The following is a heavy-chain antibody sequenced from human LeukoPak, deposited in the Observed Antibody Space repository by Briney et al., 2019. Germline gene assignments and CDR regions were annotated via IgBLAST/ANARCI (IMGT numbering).Heavy chain of an antibody. J-gene: IGHJ4*02. CDR1: GGSISRYY. Sequence: SETLSLTCTVTGGSISRYYWSWIRQPPGKGLEWIGYIYYSGSTNSNPSLKSRVTISVDTSNNQFSLKLRSVTAADTAVYYCARDLDNGGWYVFDYWGQGNLVTVSS. V-gene: IGHV4-59*01. CDR3: ARDLDNGGWYVFDY. D-gene: IGHD6-19*01. CDR2: IYYSGST.